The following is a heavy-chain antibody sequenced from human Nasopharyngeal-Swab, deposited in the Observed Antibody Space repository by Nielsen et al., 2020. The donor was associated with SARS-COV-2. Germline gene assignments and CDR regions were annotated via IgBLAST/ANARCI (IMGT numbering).Heavy chain of an antibody. CDR2: IYSGGST. J-gene: IGHJ6*02. CDR3: ARDGQSYGMDV. Sequence: GGSLRLSCAASGFAVSSNYMSWVRQAPGKGLEWVSVIYSGGSTYYADSVKGRFTISRDNSKNTLYLQMNSLRAEDTAVYYCARDGQSYGMDVWGQGTTVTVSS. V-gene: IGHV3-53*01. CDR1: GFAVSSNY.